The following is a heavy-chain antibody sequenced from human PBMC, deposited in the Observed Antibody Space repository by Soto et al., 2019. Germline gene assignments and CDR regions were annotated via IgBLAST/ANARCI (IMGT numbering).Heavy chain of an antibody. J-gene: IGHJ4*02. CDR3: EGGADTSVTRGGFDY. CDR2: ISYTGST. V-gene: IGHV4-59*01. CDR1: GGSISTYY. D-gene: IGHD4-17*01. Sequence: QVQLQESGPGLVKPSETLSLTCTISGGSISTYYWSWIRQPPGKGLEWIGFISYTGSTNYNPSLKSLTTMSLGTPKNQFSLRLTSVTAADTAVYFCEGGADTSVTRGGFDYWGRGTLVTVSS.